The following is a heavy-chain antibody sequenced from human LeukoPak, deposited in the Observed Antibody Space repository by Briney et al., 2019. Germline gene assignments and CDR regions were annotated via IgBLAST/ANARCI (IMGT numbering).Heavy chain of an antibody. CDR2: IYSGGST. CDR1: GFTVSSNY. J-gene: IGHJ4*02. D-gene: IGHD2-15*01. Sequence: GGSLRLSCAASGFTVSSNYMSWVRQTPGKGLEWVSVIYSGGSTYYADSVKGRFTISRDNSKNTLYLQMNSLRAEDTAVYYCARDGGLNTNFDYWGQGTLVTVSS. CDR3: ARDGGLNTNFDY. V-gene: IGHV3-66*01.